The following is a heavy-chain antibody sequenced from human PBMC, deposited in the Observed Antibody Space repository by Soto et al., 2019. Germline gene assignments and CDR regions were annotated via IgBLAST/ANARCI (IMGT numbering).Heavy chain of an antibody. Sequence: GGSLRLSCAASGFTFDSCVMSWVRQAPGKGLEWLSLISGSGRYTDYADSVKGRFTISRDNSKNTLYLQMNSLRVEDTAVYYCAKDPPSERMQPDYGMDVSGPGTPVTVSS. CDR3: AKDPPSERMQPDYGMDV. CDR1: GFTFDSCV. V-gene: IGHV3-23*01. J-gene: IGHJ6*02. CDR2: ISGSGRYT. D-gene: IGHD6-13*01.